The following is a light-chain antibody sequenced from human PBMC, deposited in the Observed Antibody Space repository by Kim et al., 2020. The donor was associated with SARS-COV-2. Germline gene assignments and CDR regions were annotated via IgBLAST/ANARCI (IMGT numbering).Light chain of an antibody. CDR1: SSNIGNNN. J-gene: IGLJ3*02. CDR2: RNN. Sequence: QSVLTQPPSASGTPGQRVTISCSGSSSNIGNNNVNWYQQVPRTAPKLLIYRNNQRPSGVPDRFSGSKSGTSASLAISGLRSEDDAAYYCTTWDDSLSAWVFGGGTQLTVL. V-gene: IGLV1-47*01. CDR3: TTWDDSLSAWV.